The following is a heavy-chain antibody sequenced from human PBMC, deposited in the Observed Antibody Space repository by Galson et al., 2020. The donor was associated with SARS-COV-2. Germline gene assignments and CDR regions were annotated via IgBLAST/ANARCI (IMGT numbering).Heavy chain of an antibody. J-gene: IGHJ5*01. D-gene: IGHD6-13*01. V-gene: IGHV3-30*04. CDR1: GFTFGRSA. CDR3: ARETDDHTSSWFDS. Sequence: GGSLRLSCAASGFTFGRSAMHWVRQAPGKGLEGLEIISYDGTHKYNSESVKGRFTISRDISKNTLYLQMNSLRPEDTAVYYCARETDDHTSSWFDSCVQGTLVTLSS. CDR2: ISYDGTHK.